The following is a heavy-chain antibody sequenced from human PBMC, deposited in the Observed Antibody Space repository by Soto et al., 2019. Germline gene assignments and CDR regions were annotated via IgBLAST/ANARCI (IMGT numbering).Heavy chain of an antibody. CDR1: GGSISSGDYY. J-gene: IGHJ6*02. Sequence: SETLSLTCTVSGGSISSGDYYWSWIRQPPGKGLEWIGYIYYSGSTYYNPSLKSRVTISVDTSKNQFSLKLSSVTAADTAVYYCARAGLSGYYYYYGMDVWGQGTTVTVSS. CDR2: IYYSGST. V-gene: IGHV4-30-4*01. D-gene: IGHD3-3*01. CDR3: ARAGLSGYYYYYGMDV.